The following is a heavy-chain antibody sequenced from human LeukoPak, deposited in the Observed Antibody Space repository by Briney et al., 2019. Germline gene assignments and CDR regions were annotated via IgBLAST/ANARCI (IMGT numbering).Heavy chain of an antibody. J-gene: IGHJ4*02. CDR2: IKQDGSEK. D-gene: IGHD2-21*01. CDR1: GFTFSSYA. V-gene: IGHV3-7*01. Sequence: PGGSLRLSCAASGFTFSSYAMSWVRQAPGKGLEWVANIKQDGSEKYYVDSVKGRFTISRDNAKNSLYLQMNSLRAEDTAVYYCARVRGVVIATCFDYWGQGTLVTVSS. CDR3: ARVRGVVIATCFDY.